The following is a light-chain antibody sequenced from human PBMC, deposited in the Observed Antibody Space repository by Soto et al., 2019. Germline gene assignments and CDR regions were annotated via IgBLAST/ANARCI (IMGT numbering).Light chain of an antibody. J-gene: IGLJ2*01. Sequence: QSALTQPPSVSGSPGQSVTISCTGTSSDVGYYNRVSWYQQPPGTAPKLLIYEVSNRPSGVPDRFSGSKSGNTASLTISGLQAEDEADYYCSLYTSSAFVVFGGGTKLTVL. CDR1: SSDVGYYNR. CDR2: EVS. V-gene: IGLV2-18*01. CDR3: SLYTSSAFVV.